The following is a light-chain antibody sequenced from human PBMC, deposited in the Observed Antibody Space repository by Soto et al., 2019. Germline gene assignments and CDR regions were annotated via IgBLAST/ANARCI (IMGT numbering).Light chain of an antibody. J-gene: IGKJ2*01. CDR1: QSVSSY. V-gene: IGKV3-11*01. Sequence: EIVLTQSPATLSLSPGERATLSCRASQSVSSYLAWYQQKPGQAPRLLIYDASNRATGIPARFNGSGSGTDFTLTISSLEPEDFAVYYCQQRSNWPRYTFGQGTKLEIK. CDR2: DAS. CDR3: QQRSNWPRYT.